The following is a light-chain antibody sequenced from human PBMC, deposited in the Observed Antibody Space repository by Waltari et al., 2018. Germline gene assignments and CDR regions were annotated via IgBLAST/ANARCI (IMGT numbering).Light chain of an antibody. CDR3: CSYAGSALRV. CDR1: SSDVGGYNY. J-gene: IGLJ3*02. Sequence: QSALTQPRSVSGSPGQSVTISCTGTSSDVGGYNYVSWYQQHPGKAPQPMIYVVNRRPSGVPDRFSGSKSGNTASLTISGLQAEDEGDYYCCSYAGSALRVFGGGTKLTVL. CDR2: VVN. V-gene: IGLV2-11*01.